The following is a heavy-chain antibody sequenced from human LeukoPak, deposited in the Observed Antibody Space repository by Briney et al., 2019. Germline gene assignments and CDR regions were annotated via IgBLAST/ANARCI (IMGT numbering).Heavy chain of an antibody. V-gene: IGHV3-23*01. CDR3: AKVPAATRYYNYYMDV. D-gene: IGHD2-2*01. Sequence: PGGSLRLSCAASGFTFSSYAMSWVRQAPGKGLEWVSAISGSGGSTYYADSVKGRFTISRDNSKNTLYLQMNSLRAEDTAVYYCAKVPAATRYYNYYMDVWGKGTTVTVSS. CDR1: GFTFSSYA. J-gene: IGHJ6*03. CDR2: ISGSGGST.